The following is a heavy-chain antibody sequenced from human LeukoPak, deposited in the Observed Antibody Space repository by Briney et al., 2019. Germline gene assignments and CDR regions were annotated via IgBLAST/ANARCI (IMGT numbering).Heavy chain of an antibody. CDR1: GGSISSYY. CDR3: ARDLSGCSGGSCRAAYYYYYMDV. D-gene: IGHD2-15*01. Sequence: PSETLSLTCTVSGGSISSYYWSWIRQPAGKGLEWIGRIYTSGSTNSNPSLKSRVTISVDKSKNQFSLKLSSVTAADTAVYYCARDLSGCSGGSCRAAYYYYYMDVWGKGTTVTVSS. V-gene: IGHV4-4*07. J-gene: IGHJ6*03. CDR2: IYTSGST.